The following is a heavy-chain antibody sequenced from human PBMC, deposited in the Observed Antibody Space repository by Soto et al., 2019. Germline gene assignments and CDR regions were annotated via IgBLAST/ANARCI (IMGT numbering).Heavy chain of an antibody. D-gene: IGHD3-22*01. CDR3: VRDYASDSGVHLDF. CDR2: IGAGDGKT. Sequence: QVQLVQSGTEVKKPGASVKVSCKASGYRFTHYVIHWVRQAPGQRLEWMGWIGAGDGKTYYSQNFQGSVTITKDTSTSTGDMELSSLISEDTAVYYCVRDYASDSGVHLDFWGQGTLVTVSS. V-gene: IGHV1-3*01. J-gene: IGHJ4*02. CDR1: GYRFTHYV.